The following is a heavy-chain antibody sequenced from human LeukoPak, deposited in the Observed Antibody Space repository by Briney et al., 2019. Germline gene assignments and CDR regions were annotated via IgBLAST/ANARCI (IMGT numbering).Heavy chain of an antibody. D-gene: IGHD3-22*01. J-gene: IGHJ6*02. CDR1: GFTFSSYA. V-gene: IGHV3-30-3*01. CDR2: ISYDGSNK. Sequence: PGVSLRLSCAASGFTFSSYAMHWVRQAPGKGLEWVAVISYDGSNKYYADSVKGRFTISRDNSKNTLYLQMNSLRAEDTAVYYCAKDPVVGYYDSHQNYGMDVWGQGTTVTVSS. CDR3: AKDPVVGYYDSHQNYGMDV.